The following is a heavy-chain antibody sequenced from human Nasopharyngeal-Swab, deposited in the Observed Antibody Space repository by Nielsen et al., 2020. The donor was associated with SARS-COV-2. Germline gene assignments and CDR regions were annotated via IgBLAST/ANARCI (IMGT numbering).Heavy chain of an antibody. J-gene: IGHJ3*02. Sequence: GGSLTLSCAASGFTFSSYSMNWVRQAPGKGLEWVSYISSSSSTIYYADSVKGRFTISRDNAKNSLYLQMNSLRDEDTAVYYCARDHSFVWFGELLFPEDAFDIWGQGTMVTVSS. CDR1: GFTFSSYS. V-gene: IGHV3-48*02. CDR2: ISSSSSTI. D-gene: IGHD3-10*01. CDR3: ARDHSFVWFGELLFPEDAFDI.